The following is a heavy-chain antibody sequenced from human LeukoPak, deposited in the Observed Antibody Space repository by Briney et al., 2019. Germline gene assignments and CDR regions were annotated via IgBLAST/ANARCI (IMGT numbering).Heavy chain of an antibody. J-gene: IGHJ4*02. CDR3: GKGGSGSYYEFEY. CDR1: GFMFSSYG. D-gene: IGHD3-10*01. CDR2: ISASGTTT. Sequence: PGGTLRLSCEASGFMFSSYGMIWVRQAPGKGLEWVSIISASGTTTHYAGSVKGRFTISRDNSKNTLYLQMNSLIVEDTAVYYCGKGGSGSYYEFEYWGQGTLVTVSS. V-gene: IGHV3-23*01.